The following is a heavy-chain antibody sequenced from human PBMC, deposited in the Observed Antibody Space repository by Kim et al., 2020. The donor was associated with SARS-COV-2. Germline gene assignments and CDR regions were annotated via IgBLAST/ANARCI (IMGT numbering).Heavy chain of an antibody. V-gene: IGHV2-5*01. CDR3: AHRRGVTAYYFDY. Sequence: RYTPSVKAKASMTKDTSKNQVVLTMTNMDPVDTATYYCAHRRGVTAYYFDYWGQGTLVTVSS. J-gene: IGHJ4*02. D-gene: IGHD2-21*02.